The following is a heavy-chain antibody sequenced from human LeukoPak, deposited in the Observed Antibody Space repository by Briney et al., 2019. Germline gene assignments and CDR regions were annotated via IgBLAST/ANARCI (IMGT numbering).Heavy chain of an antibody. J-gene: IGHJ4*02. V-gene: IGHV1-46*01. D-gene: IGHD1-26*01. CDR2: INPSGGSP. Sequence: ASVKVSCKASGYTFTSYYMHWVRQAPGQGLEWMGIINPSGGSPSYAQKFQGRVTMTRDTSTSTVYMELSSLRSEDTAVYYCARDRHSWELLVYWGQGTLVTVSS. CDR1: GYTFTSYY. CDR3: ARDRHSWELLVY.